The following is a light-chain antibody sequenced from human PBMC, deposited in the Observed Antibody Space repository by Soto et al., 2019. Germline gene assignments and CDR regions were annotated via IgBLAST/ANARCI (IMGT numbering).Light chain of an antibody. V-gene: IGKV3-20*01. J-gene: IGKJ5*01. CDR2: GAS. CDR1: QSGTTR. CDR3: QQYGGSPIT. Sequence: PGGRATLSCRASQSGTTRLAWYQQKPGPPPRLIISGASVRASGVPVRISGSGAGTDFTLTISRLEPEDFAMYYCQQYGGSPITFGLGTRLEVK.